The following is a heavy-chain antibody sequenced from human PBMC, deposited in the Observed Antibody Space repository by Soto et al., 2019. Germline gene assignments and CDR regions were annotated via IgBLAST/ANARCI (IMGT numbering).Heavy chain of an antibody. CDR2: IIPILGIA. V-gene: IGHV1-69*02. CDR1: GGTFSSYT. CDR3: ANEHAVAGTGNAY. Sequence: SVKVSCKASGGTFSSYTISWVRQAPGQGLEWMGRIIPILGIANYAQKFQGRVTITADKSTSTAYMELSSLRSEDTAVYYCANEHAVAGTGNAYWGQGTLVPVSS. J-gene: IGHJ4*02. D-gene: IGHD6-19*01.